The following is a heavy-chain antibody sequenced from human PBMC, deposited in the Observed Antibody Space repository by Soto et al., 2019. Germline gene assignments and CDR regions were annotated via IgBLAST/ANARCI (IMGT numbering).Heavy chain of an antibody. J-gene: IGHJ5*01. V-gene: IGHV3-33*01. Sequence: GGSLRLSCAASGFTFSSYGMHWARQAPGKGLEWVAVIWYDGSNKYYADSVKGRFTISRDNSKNTLYLQMDSLKTEDTAVYFCVRGYNSFDSWGQGTLVTVSS. CDR1: GFTFSSYG. CDR3: VRGYNSFDS. CDR2: IWYDGSNK.